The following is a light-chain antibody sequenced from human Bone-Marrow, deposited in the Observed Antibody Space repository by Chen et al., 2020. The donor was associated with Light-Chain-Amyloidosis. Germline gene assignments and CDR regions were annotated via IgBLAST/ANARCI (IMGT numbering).Light chain of an antibody. CDR2: DAT. CDR1: QDSKTG. Sequence: DILMTQYPSSPSSSIGGRVTITCHASQDSKTGLNWYQQKPGTAPKLLIFDATSFETGVPSAFSGSGSGTDFTLTVSNLHLEDAATYYCQHYDDVPQFTFGPGTKV. CDR3: QHYDDVPQFT. V-gene: IGKV1-33*01. J-gene: IGKJ3*01.